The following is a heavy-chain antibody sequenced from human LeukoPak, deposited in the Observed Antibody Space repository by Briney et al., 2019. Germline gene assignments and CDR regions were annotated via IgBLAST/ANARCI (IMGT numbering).Heavy chain of an antibody. V-gene: IGHV4-34*01. J-gene: IGHJ4*02. Sequence: PSETLSLTCAVYGGSFSGYYWSWIRQPPGKGLEWIGEINHRGSTNYNPSLKSRVTISVDTSKNQFSLKLSSVTAADTAVYYCARGGYSYGDDYWGQGTLVTVSS. CDR3: ARGGYSYGDDY. D-gene: IGHD5-18*01. CDR1: GGSFSGYY. CDR2: INHRGST.